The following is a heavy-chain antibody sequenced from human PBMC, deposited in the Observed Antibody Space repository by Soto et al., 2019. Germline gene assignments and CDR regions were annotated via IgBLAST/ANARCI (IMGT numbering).Heavy chain of an antibody. D-gene: IGHD3-10*01. CDR1: GYSIRSGYY. Sequence: ASETLSLTCSVSGYSIRSGYYWGWVRQAPGKGLEWLGSVYHNGIMFHNPSFQSRVTISVDTSKNQFSLNLRSVTAADTAVYYCAALWFGELAFNYWGHGILVTVSS. J-gene: IGHJ4*01. CDR3: AALWFGELAFNY. CDR2: VYHNGIM. V-gene: IGHV4-38-2*02.